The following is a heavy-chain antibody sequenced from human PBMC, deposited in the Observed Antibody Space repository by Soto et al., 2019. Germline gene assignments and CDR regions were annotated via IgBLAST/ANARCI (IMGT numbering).Heavy chain of an antibody. V-gene: IGHV3-23*01. Sequence: GSLRLSCAASGFTFSSYAMSWVRQAPGKGLEWVSAISGSGGSTYYADSVKGRFTISRDNSKNTLYLQMNSLRAEDTAVYYCAKDISIGYCSSTSCPDAFDIWGQGTMVTVSS. D-gene: IGHD2-2*01. J-gene: IGHJ3*02. CDR1: GFTFSSYA. CDR3: AKDISIGYCSSTSCPDAFDI. CDR2: ISGSGGST.